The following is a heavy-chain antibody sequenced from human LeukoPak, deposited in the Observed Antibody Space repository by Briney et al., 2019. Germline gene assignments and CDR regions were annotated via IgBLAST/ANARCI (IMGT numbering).Heavy chain of an antibody. Sequence: PSETLSLTCAVYGGSFSDYYWSWIRQPPGKGLEWIGEINHSEGTNYNPSLKSRVTVSVDTSKNQFSLKLSSVTAADTAVYYCATRPDIAATGPGWFDPWGQGTLVTVSS. J-gene: IGHJ5*02. CDR3: ATRPDIAATGPGWFDP. V-gene: IGHV4-34*01. D-gene: IGHD6-13*01. CDR2: INHSEGT. CDR1: GGSFSDYY.